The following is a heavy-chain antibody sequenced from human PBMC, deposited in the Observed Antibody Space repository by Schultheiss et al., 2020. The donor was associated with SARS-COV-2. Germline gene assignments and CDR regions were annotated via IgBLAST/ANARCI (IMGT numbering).Heavy chain of an antibody. V-gene: IGHV3-21*01. D-gene: IGHD4-11*01. CDR3: ARDPSNYDRNYYYGMDV. CDR2: ISSSSSYI. Sequence: GGSLRLSCAASGFTFSSYSMNWVRQAPGKGLEWVSSISSSSSYIYYADSVKGRFTISRDNSKNTLYLQMNSLRAEDTAVYYCARDPSNYDRNYYYGMDVWGQGTTVTVSS. J-gene: IGHJ6*02. CDR1: GFTFSSYS.